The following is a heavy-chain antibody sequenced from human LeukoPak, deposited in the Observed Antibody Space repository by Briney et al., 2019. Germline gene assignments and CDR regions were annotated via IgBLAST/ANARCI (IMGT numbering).Heavy chain of an antibody. CDR3: ARDLRYYYYYYMDV. V-gene: IGHV4-34*01. Sequence: PSETLSLTCAVYGGSFSGYYWSWIRQPPGKGLEWIGEINHSGSTNYNPSLKSRVTISVDTSKNQFSLKLSSVTAADTAVYYCARDLRYYYYYYMDVWGKGTTVTVSS. CDR2: INHSGST. J-gene: IGHJ6*03. CDR1: GGSFSGYY.